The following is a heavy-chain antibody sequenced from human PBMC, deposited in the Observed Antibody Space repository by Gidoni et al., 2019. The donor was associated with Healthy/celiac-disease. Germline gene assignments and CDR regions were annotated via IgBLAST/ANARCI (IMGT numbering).Heavy chain of an antibody. CDR2: IWYDGSNK. CDR3: ARDRTFLEWLLWV. Sequence: QVQLVESGGGVVQPGRSLRLSCAAAGFTFSSYGMHWVRQAPGKGLEWVAVIWYDGSNKYYADSVKGRFTISRDNSKNTLYLQMNSLRAEDTAVYYCARDRTFLEWLLWVWGQGTLVTVSS. D-gene: IGHD3-3*01. CDR1: GFTFSSYG. J-gene: IGHJ4*02. V-gene: IGHV3-33*01.